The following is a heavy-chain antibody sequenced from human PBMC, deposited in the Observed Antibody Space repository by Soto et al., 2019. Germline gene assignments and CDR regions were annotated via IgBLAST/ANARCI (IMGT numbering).Heavy chain of an antibody. Sequence: GGSLRLSCAASAFSFSTYTMSWVRQAPGKGLEWVSAISGSGGSTYYADSVKGRFTISRDNSKNTLYLQMNSLRAEDTAVYYCAKGRYGGIDYWGQGTLVTVSS. V-gene: IGHV3-23*01. CDR1: AFSFSTYT. D-gene: IGHD2-15*01. CDR3: AKGRYGGIDY. J-gene: IGHJ4*02. CDR2: ISGSGGST.